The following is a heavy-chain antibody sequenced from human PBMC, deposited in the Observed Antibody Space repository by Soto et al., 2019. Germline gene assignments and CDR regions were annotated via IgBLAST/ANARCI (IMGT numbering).Heavy chain of an antibody. D-gene: IGHD6-6*01. V-gene: IGHV4-38-2*01. CDR1: GYSISSGYY. Sequence: SETLSLTCAVSGYSISSGYYWGWIRQPPGKGLEWIGSIYHSGSTYYNPSLKSRVTISVDTTKNQFSLRLTSVTAADTAVYHWARVDSSYGFDYWGQGTLVTVSS. CDR2: IYHSGST. J-gene: IGHJ4*02. CDR3: ARVDSSYGFDY.